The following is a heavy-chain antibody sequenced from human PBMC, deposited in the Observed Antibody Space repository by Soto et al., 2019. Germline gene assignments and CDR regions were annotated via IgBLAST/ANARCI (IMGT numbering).Heavy chain of an antibody. CDR2: IYYSGST. CDR3: ARSSDSSGYYYTY. J-gene: IGHJ4*02. D-gene: IGHD3-22*01. V-gene: IGHV4-31*03. CDR1: GGSISSGGYY. Sequence: SETLSLTCTVSGGSISSGGYYWSWIRQHPGKGLEWIGYIYYSGSTYYNPSLKSRVTISVDTSKNQFSLKLSSVTAADTAVYYCARSSDSSGYYYTYWGQGTLVTVSS.